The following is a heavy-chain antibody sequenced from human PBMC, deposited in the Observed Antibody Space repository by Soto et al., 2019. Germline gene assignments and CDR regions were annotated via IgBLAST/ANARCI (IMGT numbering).Heavy chain of an antibody. CDR2: INPNSGGT. V-gene: IGHV1-2*02. CDR1: GYTFTGYY. J-gene: IGHJ6*02. D-gene: IGHD5-18*01. CDR3: AREEMDTAMAYYYYGMDV. Sequence: AASVKVSCKASGYTFTGYYMHWVRQAPGQGLEWMGWINPNSGGTNYAQKFQGRVTMTRDTSISTAYMELSRLRSDDTAVYYCAREEMDTAMAYYYYGMDVWGQGTTVTVSS.